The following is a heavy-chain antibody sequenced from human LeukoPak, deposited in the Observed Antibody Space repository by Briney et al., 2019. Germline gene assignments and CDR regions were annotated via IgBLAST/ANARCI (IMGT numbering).Heavy chain of an antibody. Sequence: PSETLSLTCTVSGGSISSYYWSWIRQPPGKGLEWIGYIYYSGSTNYNPSLESRVTISVDTSENQFSLKLNSVTAADTAVYYCARQWSSSSHFDYWGQGTLVTVSS. CDR2: IYYSGST. CDR3: ARQWSSSSHFDY. D-gene: IGHD6-13*01. V-gene: IGHV4-59*08. CDR1: GGSISSYY. J-gene: IGHJ4*02.